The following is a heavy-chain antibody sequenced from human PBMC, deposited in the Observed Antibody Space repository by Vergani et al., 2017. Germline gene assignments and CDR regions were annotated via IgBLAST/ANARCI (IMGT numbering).Heavy chain of an antibody. CDR3: ARWGNEKRLDS. Sequence: QVQLVESEGGVVQPGRSLTLSCVASGFTFSSHGMHWVRQAPGKGLEWVAVIWYDGSKYYGDSVKGRFTISRDNSKNTLYLQMNSRRVEDTAVYYCARWGNEKRLDSWGQGTLVTVSS. D-gene: IGHD1-1*01. CDR2: IWYDGSK. CDR1: GFTFSSHG. V-gene: IGHV3-33*01. J-gene: IGHJ5*01.